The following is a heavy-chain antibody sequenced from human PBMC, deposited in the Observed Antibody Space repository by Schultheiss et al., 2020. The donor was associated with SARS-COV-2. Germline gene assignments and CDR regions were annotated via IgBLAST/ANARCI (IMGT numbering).Heavy chain of an antibody. CDR2: IYYSGST. CDR1: GGSISSYY. V-gene: IGHV4-59*05. D-gene: IGHD6-19*01. CDR3: ARHSFNIAVAAYNWFDP. J-gene: IGHJ5*02. Sequence: TLSLTCTVSGGSISSYYWSWIRQPPGKGLEWIGSIYYSGSTYYNPSLKSRVTISVDTSKNQFSLKLSSVTAADTAVYYCARHSFNIAVAAYNWFDPWGQGTLVTVSS.